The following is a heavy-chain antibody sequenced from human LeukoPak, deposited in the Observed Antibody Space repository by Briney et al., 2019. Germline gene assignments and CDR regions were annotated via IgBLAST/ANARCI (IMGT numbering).Heavy chain of an antibody. CDR1: GFTFNNAW. D-gene: IGHD3-3*01. Sequence: GGSLRLSCAASGFTFNNAWMTWVRQTPGKGLEWVARIKSKTDGGTTDYAAPVKGRFTISRDDSKNTLYLQMNSLKTEDTAVYYCTTDITIFGVVIFREGDYWGQGTLVTVSS. CDR2: IKSKTDGGTT. CDR3: TTDITIFGVVIFREGDY. V-gene: IGHV3-15*01. J-gene: IGHJ4*02.